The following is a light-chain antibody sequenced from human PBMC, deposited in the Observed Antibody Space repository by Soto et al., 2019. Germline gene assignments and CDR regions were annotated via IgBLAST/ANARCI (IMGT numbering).Light chain of an antibody. CDR1: QSVRNY. V-gene: IGKV3-11*01. J-gene: IGKJ4*01. Sequence: EFVLTHSPATLSLSPGVRATRSCRASQSVRNYLAWYQQKPGQAPRLLIYDASNRATGIPPRFSGRGSGTDFTLTISSLEPEDFAVYYCQQRYNWPLTFGGGTKVDIK. CDR2: DAS. CDR3: QQRYNWPLT.